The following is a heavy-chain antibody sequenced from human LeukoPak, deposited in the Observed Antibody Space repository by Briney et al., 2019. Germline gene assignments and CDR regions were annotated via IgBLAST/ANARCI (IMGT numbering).Heavy chain of an antibody. CDR1: GFTFSSYA. D-gene: IGHD4-17*01. V-gene: IGHV3-23*01. J-gene: IGHJ5*02. CDR2: ISGIGTTT. CDR3: TKKRTTSVTDWFDP. Sequence: PGGALRLSCTASGFTFSSYAMTWVRQAPGKGLECVSVISGIGTTTYYADSVKGRFTISRDNSKNTLFLQMYSLRVEDTATYYCTKKRTTSVTDWFDPWGQGTLVTVSS.